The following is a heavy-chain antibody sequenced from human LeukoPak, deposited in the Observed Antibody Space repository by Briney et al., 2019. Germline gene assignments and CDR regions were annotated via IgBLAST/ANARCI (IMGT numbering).Heavy chain of an antibody. D-gene: IGHD4-17*01. Sequence: TSETLSLTCVVSGYPITSGYYWGWIRQPPGKGLEWIGNMYHSGRTYHNPSLKSRVTISVDTSRKQFSLQLRSVTAADTAVYYCARALDHGDYPFDYWGQGTLVTVSS. CDR2: MYHSGRT. J-gene: IGHJ4*02. V-gene: IGHV4-38-2*01. CDR3: ARALDHGDYPFDY. CDR1: GYPITSGYY.